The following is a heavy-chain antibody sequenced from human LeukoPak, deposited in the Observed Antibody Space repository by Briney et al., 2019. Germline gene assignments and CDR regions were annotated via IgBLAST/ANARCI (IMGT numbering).Heavy chain of an antibody. CDR3: ARGPYSSYRFDY. J-gene: IGHJ4*02. CDR2: INHSGST. D-gene: IGHD1-26*01. Sequence: PSETLSLTCTVSGGSISSSSYYWGWIRQPPGKGLEWIGEINHSGSTNYNPSLKSRVTISVDTSKNQFSLKLSSVTAADTAVYYCARGPYSSYRFDYWGQGTLVTVSS. V-gene: IGHV4-39*07. CDR1: GGSISSSSYY.